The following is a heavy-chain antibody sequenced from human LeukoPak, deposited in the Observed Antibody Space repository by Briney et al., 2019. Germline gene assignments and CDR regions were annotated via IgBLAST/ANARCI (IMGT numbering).Heavy chain of an antibody. CDR3: ARAPGWNGYAYYYYYMDV. J-gene: IGHJ6*03. D-gene: IGHD3-3*01. CDR1: GFSFSNYW. CDR2: IKTDASEK. V-gene: IGHV3-7*01. Sequence: GGSLRLSCEASGFSFSNYWMTWVRQAPGKGLEWVANIKTDASEKYYADSVKGRFTISRDNAKNTLYLQMNSLRAEDTAVYYCARAPGWNGYAYYYYYMDVWGKGTTVTVSS.